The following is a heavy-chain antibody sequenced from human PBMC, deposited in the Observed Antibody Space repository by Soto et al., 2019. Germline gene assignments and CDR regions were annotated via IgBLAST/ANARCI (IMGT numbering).Heavy chain of an antibody. Sequence: QVQLQESGPGLVKPSQTLSLTCTVSGGSISSGGYYWSWIRQHPGKGLEWIGYIYYSGSTYYNPSLKRRVTISVDTSKNQFSLKLSSVTAADTAVYYCARAFSYGGVFLGYFDYWGQGTLVTVSS. CDR3: ARAFSYGGVFLGYFDY. CDR2: IYYSGST. V-gene: IGHV4-31*03. J-gene: IGHJ4*02. D-gene: IGHD2-8*02. CDR1: GGSISSGGYY.